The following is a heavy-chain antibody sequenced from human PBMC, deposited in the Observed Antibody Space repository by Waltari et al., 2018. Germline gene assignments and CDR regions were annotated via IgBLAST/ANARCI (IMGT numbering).Heavy chain of an antibody. CDR3: AGGRKTRCCSGGSCPRSYNWFDP. D-gene: IGHD2-15*01. J-gene: IGHJ5*02. Sequence: QVQLQQWGAGLLKPSETLSLTCAVYGGSFSGYYWSWIRQPPGKGLEWIGEINHSGETNNSPSRKSRDTISVERCKRQFALKLSTVTAADPAGYYCAGGRKTRCCSGGSCPRSYNWFDPWGQGTLVTVSS. V-gene: IGHV4-34*04. CDR2: INHSGET. CDR1: GGSFSGYY.